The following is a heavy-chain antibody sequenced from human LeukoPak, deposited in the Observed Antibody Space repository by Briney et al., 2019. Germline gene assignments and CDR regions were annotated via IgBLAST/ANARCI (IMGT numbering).Heavy chain of an antibody. Sequence: PGGSLRLSCAASGFTFSSYAMSWVRQAPGKGLEWVSAISGSGGSTYYADSVKGRFTISRDNPKNTLYLQMNSLRAEDTAVYYCAKPTYSNYGNNWFDPWGQGTLVTVSS. CDR1: GFTFSSYA. V-gene: IGHV3-23*01. J-gene: IGHJ5*02. D-gene: IGHD4-4*01. CDR2: ISGSGGST. CDR3: AKPTYSNYGNNWFDP.